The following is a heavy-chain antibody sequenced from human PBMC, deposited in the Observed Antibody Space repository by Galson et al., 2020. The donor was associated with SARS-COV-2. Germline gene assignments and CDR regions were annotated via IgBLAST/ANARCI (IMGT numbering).Heavy chain of an antibody. CDR3: ARDLLAHIYEREDGALQI. Sequence: GESLKISCAASGFSFSSYALQWVRQAPGKGLEWVAGISFDGNKKYYADSVKGRFTISRDNSQNTLYLQMGSLTTDDTAVYYCARDLLAHIYEREDGALQIWGQGTMVTVSS. V-gene: IGHV3-30*04. CDR2: ISFDGNKK. J-gene: IGHJ3*02. D-gene: IGHD1-26*01. CDR1: GFSFSSYA.